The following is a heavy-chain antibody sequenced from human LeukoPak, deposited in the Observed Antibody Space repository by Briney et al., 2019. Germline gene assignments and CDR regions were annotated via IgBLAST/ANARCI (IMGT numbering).Heavy chain of an antibody. J-gene: IGHJ4*02. CDR2: IYPGDSDT. CDR1: GYSFTSYW. V-gene: IGHV5-51*01. Sequence: GESLKISCKGSGYSFTSYWIGWVRQMPGKGLEWMGIIYPGDSDTRYSPSFQGQVTISADKSISTAYLQWSSLKASDTAMYYCAAVHYDFRSGRANTIDYWGQGTLVTVSS. CDR3: AAVHYDFRSGRANTIDY. D-gene: IGHD3-3*01.